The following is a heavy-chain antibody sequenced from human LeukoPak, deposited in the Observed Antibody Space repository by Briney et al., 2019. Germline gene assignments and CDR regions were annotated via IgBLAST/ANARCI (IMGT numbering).Heavy chain of an antibody. J-gene: IGHJ3*02. D-gene: IGHD7-27*01. CDR1: GFTFSSYW. CDR3: ARAVATSRTGAFDI. V-gene: IGHV3-74*01. CDR2: INSDGSST. Sequence: AGGSLRLSCAASGFTFSSYWMPWVRHAPGKGLVWVSRINSDGSSTSYTDSVKGRFTISRDNAKNTLYLQMNSLRAEDTAVYYCARAVATSRTGAFDIWGQGTMVTVSS.